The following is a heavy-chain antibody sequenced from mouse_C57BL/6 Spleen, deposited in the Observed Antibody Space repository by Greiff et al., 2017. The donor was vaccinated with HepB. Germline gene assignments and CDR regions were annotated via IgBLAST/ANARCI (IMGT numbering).Heavy chain of an antibody. V-gene: IGHV1-5*01. D-gene: IGHD3-1*01. CDR3: TRSSRGAYAMDY. CDR2: IYPGNSDT. CDR1: GYTFTSYW. Sequence: VQLQQSGTVLARPGASVKMSCKTSGYTFTSYWMHWVKQRPGQGLEWIGAIYPGNSDTSYNQKFKGKANLTAVTSASTAYMELSSLTNEDSAVYYCTRSSRGAYAMDYWGQGTSVTVSS. J-gene: IGHJ4*01.